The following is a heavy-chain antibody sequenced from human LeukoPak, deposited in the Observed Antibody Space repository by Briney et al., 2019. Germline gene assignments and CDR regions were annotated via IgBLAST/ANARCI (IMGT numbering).Heavy chain of an antibody. CDR3: TRDAGDNQPGDAFDI. J-gene: IGHJ3*02. D-gene: IGHD4-17*01. Sequence: GGSLRLSCAASGFTFSNAWMSWVRQAPGKGLEWVGRIKSKTDGGTTDYAAPVKGRFTISRDDSKNTLYLQMNSLKTEDTAVYYCTRDAGDNQPGDAFDIWGQGTMVTVSS. CDR1: GFTFSNAW. CDR2: IKSKTDGGTT. V-gene: IGHV3-15*01.